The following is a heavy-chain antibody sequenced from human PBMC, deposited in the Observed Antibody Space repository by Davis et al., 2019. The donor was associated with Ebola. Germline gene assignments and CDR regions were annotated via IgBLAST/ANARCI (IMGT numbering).Heavy chain of an antibody. D-gene: IGHD3-3*01. CDR2: INSDGSST. Sequence: PGGSLRLSCAASGFTFSSYWMHWVRQAPGKGLVWVSRINSDGSSTSYADSVKGRFTISRDNAKNTLYLQMNSLRAEDTAVYYCARDRYYDFWSGYYFYYYGMDVWGQGTTVTVSS. CDR3: ARDRYYDFWSGYYFYYYGMDV. V-gene: IGHV3-74*01. CDR1: GFTFSSYW. J-gene: IGHJ6*02.